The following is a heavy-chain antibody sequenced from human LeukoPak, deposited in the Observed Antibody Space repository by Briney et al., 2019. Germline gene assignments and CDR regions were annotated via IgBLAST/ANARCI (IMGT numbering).Heavy chain of an antibody. D-gene: IGHD5-24*01. CDR3: ARLGRWLQSSAEYFQH. CDR1: GCSFTSYW. J-gene: IGHJ1*01. Sequence: GESLKISCKGSGCSFTSYWIGWGRRMPGKGLEWMGIIYPGDSDTRYSSSFQGQVTISADKSISTAYLQWSSLKASDTAMYYCARLGRWLQSSAEYFQHWGQGTLVTVSS. CDR2: IYPGDSDT. V-gene: IGHV5-51*01.